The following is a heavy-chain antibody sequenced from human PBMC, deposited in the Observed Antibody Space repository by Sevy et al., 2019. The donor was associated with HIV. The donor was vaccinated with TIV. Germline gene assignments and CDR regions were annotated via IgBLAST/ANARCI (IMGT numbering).Heavy chain of an antibody. V-gene: IGHV4-61*01. D-gene: IGHD1-26*01. CDR3: ARDSGNYPYYFDY. CDR1: GGSISGGNYF. Sequence: SETLSLTWTVSGGSISGGNYFWSWIRQSPGKGLEWIGYIHYSGTINYNPSLKSRVTISVDTSKNQFSLKLRSVTAADTAVYYCARDSGNYPYYFDYWGQGTLVTVSS. CDR2: IHYSGTI. J-gene: IGHJ4*01.